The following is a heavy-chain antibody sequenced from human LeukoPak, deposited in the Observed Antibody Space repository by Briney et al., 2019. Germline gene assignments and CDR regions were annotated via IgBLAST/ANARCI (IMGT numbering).Heavy chain of an antibody. Sequence: SGTLSLTCAVSGGSISSSNWWSWVRQPPGKGLEWIGEIYHSGSTNYNPSLESRVTMSVDTSKNQFSLKLSSVTAADTAVYYCARHRAFSYYYDSSGHRRAFDIWGQGTMVTVSS. CDR1: GGSISSSNW. J-gene: IGHJ3*02. CDR3: ARHRAFSYYYDSSGHRRAFDI. CDR2: IYHSGST. D-gene: IGHD3-22*01. V-gene: IGHV4-4*02.